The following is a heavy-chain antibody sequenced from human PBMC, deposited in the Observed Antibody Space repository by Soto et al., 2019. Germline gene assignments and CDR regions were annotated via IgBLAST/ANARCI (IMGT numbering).Heavy chain of an antibody. D-gene: IGHD3-22*01. CDR3: ARDEATMIVVVTRHDYYGMDV. CDR2: TYYRSKWYN. Sequence: SQTLSLTCAISGDSVSSNSAAWNWIRQSPSRGLEWPGRTYYRSKWYNDYAVSVKSRITINPDTSKNQFSLQLNSVTPEDTAVYYCARDEATMIVVVTRHDYYGMDVWGQGTTVTVSS. V-gene: IGHV6-1*01. CDR1: GDSVSSNSAA. J-gene: IGHJ6*02.